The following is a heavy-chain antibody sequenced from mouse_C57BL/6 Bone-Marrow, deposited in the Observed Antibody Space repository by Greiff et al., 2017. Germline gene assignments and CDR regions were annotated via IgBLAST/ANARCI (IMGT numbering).Heavy chain of an antibody. Sequence: QVQLQQPGAELVMPGASVKLSCKASGYTFTSYWMHWVKQRPGQGLEWIGEIDPSDSYTNYNQKFKGKSTLTADKSSSTAYMQLSSLTSEDSAVYYCADGTGSGSGDYWGQGTTLTVSS. D-gene: IGHD1-3*01. CDR1: GYTFTSYW. J-gene: IGHJ2*01. V-gene: IGHV1-69*01. CDR3: ADGTGSGSGDY. CDR2: IDPSDSYT.